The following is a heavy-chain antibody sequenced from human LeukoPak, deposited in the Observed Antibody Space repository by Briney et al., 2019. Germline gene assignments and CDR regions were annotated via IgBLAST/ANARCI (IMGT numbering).Heavy chain of an antibody. D-gene: IGHD2-15*01. V-gene: IGHV1-24*01. CDR3: ARDGGGEGYCSGGSCYSGYYYYYMDV. J-gene: IGHJ6*03. Sequence: ASVKVSCKVSGYILTDLSIHWVRQAPGRGLEWMGGFDSEEGKTIYAQKFQGRLTMTEDTSTDTAYMELSSLRSEDTAVYYCARDGGGEGYCSGGSCYSGYYYYYMDVWGKGTTVTVSS. CDR1: GYILTDLS. CDR2: FDSEEGKT.